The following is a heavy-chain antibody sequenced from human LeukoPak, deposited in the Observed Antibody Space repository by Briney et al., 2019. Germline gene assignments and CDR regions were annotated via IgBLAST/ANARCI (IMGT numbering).Heavy chain of an antibody. CDR1: GFTFSSYS. CDR3: ARGASIAVAGTFPGY. V-gene: IGHV3-21*01. D-gene: IGHD6-19*01. Sequence: GGSLRLSCAASGFTFSSYSMNWVRQAPGKGLEWVSFISSSSSYIYYADSVKGRFTISRDNAKNSLYLQMNSLRAEDTAVYYCARGASIAVAGTFPGYWGQGTLVTVSS. J-gene: IGHJ4*02. CDR2: ISSSSSYI.